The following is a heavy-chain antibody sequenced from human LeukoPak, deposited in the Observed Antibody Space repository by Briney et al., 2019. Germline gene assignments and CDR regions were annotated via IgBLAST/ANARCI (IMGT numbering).Heavy chain of an antibody. CDR2: IYHSGST. D-gene: IGHD3-3*01. V-gene: IGHV4-38-2*01. Sequence: SETLSLTCAVSGYSISSGYYWGWIRHPPGKRLEGTGSIYHSGSTYYNPSLKSRFTISVDKSKNQLYLKLSTVTAADTAVYYCARHRKGNDFWSGYYEGGWFDPWGQGTLVTVSS. CDR1: GYSISSGYY. J-gene: IGHJ5*02. CDR3: ARHRKGNDFWSGYYEGGWFDP.